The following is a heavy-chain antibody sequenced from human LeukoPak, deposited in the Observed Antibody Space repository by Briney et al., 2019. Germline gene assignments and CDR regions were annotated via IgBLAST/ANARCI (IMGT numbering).Heavy chain of an antibody. CDR1: GFTFSSYS. CDR2: ISSSSYI. J-gene: IGHJ4*02. D-gene: IGHD3-10*01. CDR3: ARESITMVRGVITKRGYFDY. Sequence: GGSLRLSCAASGFTFSSYSMNWVRQAPGKGLEWVSSISSSSYIYYADSVKGRFTISRDNAKNSLYLQMNSLRAEDTAVYYCARESITMVRGVITKRGYFDYWGQGTLVTVSS. V-gene: IGHV3-21*01.